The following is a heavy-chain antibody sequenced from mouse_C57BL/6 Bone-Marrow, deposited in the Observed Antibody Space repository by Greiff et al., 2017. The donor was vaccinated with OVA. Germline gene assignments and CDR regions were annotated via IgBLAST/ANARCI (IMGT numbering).Heavy chain of an antibody. D-gene: IGHD1-1*01. CDR3: ARLGGSSYGY. CDR2: IDPSDSET. Sequence: QVQLQQPGAELVRPGSSVKLSCKASGYTFTSYWMHWVKQRPIQGLEWIGNIDPSDSETHYNQKFKDKATLTVDKSSSTAYMQRSSLTSEDSAVYYCARLGGSSYGYWGNGTTLTVAS. J-gene: IGHJ2*01. CDR1: GYTFTSYW. V-gene: IGHV1-52*01.